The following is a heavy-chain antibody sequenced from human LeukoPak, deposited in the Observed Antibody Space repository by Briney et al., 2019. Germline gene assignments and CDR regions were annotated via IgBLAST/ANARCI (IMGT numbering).Heavy chain of an antibody. D-gene: IGHD3-22*01. V-gene: IGHV2-5*01. CDR1: WLSLSSSGVG. CDR3: AQKGSSGYYGGVY. J-gene: IGHJ4*02. CDR2: IYWHDDK. Sequence: SGATLANPTQTFTLTCTFSWLSLSSSGVGVGWIRQTPGKTLDWLALIYWHDDKRYSPSLKRRPTITKVTSKNQVVLTMTNMDPVDTATYYCAQKGSSGYYGGVYWGQGTLVTVSS.